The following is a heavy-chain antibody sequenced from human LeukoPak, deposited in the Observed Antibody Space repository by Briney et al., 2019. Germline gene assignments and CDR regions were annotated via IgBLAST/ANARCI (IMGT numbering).Heavy chain of an antibody. Sequence: ASVKVSCKASGYTFTSYYMHWVRQAPGQGLEWMGIINPSGGSTSYAQKFQGRATMTRDTSTSTVYMELSSLRSEDTAAYYCARDLVGATPGGYWGQGTLVTVSS. CDR3: ARDLVGATPGGY. J-gene: IGHJ4*02. D-gene: IGHD1-26*01. CDR2: INPSGGST. CDR1: GYTFTSYY. V-gene: IGHV1-46*01.